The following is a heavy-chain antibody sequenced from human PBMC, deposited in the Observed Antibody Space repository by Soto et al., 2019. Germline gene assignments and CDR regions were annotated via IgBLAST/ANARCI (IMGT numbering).Heavy chain of an antibody. CDR2: ISAYNGNT. D-gene: IGHD3-22*01. CDR3: ARNYYDSSGYFYRVLGGAVDAFDI. CDR1: GYTFTSYG. J-gene: IGHJ3*02. Sequence: ASVKVSCKASGYTFTSYGISWVRQAPGQGLEWMGWISAYNGNTNYAQKLQGRVTMTTDTSTSTAYMELRSLRSDDTAVYYCARNYYDSSGYFYRVLGGAVDAFDIWGQGTMVTVSS. V-gene: IGHV1-18*01.